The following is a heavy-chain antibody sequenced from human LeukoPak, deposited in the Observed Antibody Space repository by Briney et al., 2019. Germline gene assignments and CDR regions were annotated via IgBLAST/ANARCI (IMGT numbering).Heavy chain of an antibody. CDR1: GFTFDSFV. CDR2: ISHDGRIT. Sequence: GGSLRLSCAASGFTFDSFVMHWVRQAPGKGLEWLAVISHDGRITFYGESVKGRFTISRDNSKNTLYLQMNSLRTEGTAVYYCAKDLGDSASWYLDYWGQGTLVTVSS. CDR3: AKDLGDSASWYLDY. V-gene: IGHV3-30*18. D-gene: IGHD6-13*01. J-gene: IGHJ4*02.